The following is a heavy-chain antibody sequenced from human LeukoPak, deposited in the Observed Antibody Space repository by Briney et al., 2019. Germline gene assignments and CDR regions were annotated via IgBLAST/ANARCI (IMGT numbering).Heavy chain of an antibody. Sequence: ASVKVSCKASGGTFSSYAISWARQAPGQGLEWMGGIIPIFGTANYAQKFQGRVTITADESTSTAYMELSSLRSEDTAVYYCARPTSYGYYFDSWGQGTLVTVSS. CDR2: IIPIFGTA. D-gene: IGHD5-18*01. CDR3: ARPTSYGYYFDS. CDR1: GGTFSSYA. V-gene: IGHV1-69*13. J-gene: IGHJ4*02.